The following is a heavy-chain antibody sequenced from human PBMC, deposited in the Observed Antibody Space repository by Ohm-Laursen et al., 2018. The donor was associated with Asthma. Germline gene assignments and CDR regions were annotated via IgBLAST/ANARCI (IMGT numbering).Heavy chain of an antibody. CDR2: ISYDGSNK. Sequence: SLRLSCSASGFTFSSYAMHWVRQAPGKGLEWVAVISYDGSNKYYADSVKGRFTISRDNAKNSLYLQMNSLRAEDTAVYYCARVRSHDYGDIGALFDPWGQGTLVTVSS. V-gene: IGHV3-30-3*01. D-gene: IGHD4-17*01. J-gene: IGHJ5*02. CDR1: GFTFSSYA. CDR3: ARVRSHDYGDIGALFDP.